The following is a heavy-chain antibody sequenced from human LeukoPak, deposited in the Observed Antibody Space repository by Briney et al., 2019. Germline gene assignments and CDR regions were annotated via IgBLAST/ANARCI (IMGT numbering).Heavy chain of an antibody. V-gene: IGHV3-30*02. CDR3: AKAGYSSGWYGRFDY. Sequence: GGSLRLSCAASGFTFNNYGMHWVRQAPGKGLEWVAFIRYDGSNTYYADSVKGRFTISRDNSKNTLYLQMNSLRAEDTAVYYCAKAGYSSGWYGRFDYWGQGTLVTVSS. J-gene: IGHJ4*02. D-gene: IGHD6-19*01. CDR2: IRYDGSNT. CDR1: GFTFNNYG.